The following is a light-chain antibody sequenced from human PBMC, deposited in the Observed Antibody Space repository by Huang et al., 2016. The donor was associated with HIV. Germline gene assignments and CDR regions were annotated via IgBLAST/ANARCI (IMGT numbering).Light chain of an antibody. J-gene: IGKJ3*01. V-gene: IGKV3-15*01. Sequence: EIVMTQSPATLSVSPGERDTLSCRASQSVGTNLAWYQHRPAQTPRLLIYSASTRATGIPVRFSGSGSGTEFTLTISSLQSEDFAVYYCQQYDNWPIFTFGPGTKVDIK. CDR3: QQYDNWPIFT. CDR2: SAS. CDR1: QSVGTN.